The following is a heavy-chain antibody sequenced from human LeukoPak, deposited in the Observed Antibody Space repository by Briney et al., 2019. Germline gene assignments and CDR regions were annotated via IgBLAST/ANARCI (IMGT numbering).Heavy chain of an antibody. V-gene: IGHV1-2*06. CDR1: GYTFTGYY. J-gene: IGHJ4*02. Sequence: ASVKVSCKASGYTFTGYYMHWVRQAPGQGLEWMGRVNPNSGGTNYAQKFQGRVTMTRDTSISTAYMEPSRLRSDDTAVYYCAREYYYDSSGYTPPFDYWGQGTLVTVSS. CDR2: VNPNSGGT. CDR3: AREYYYDSSGYTPPFDY. D-gene: IGHD3-22*01.